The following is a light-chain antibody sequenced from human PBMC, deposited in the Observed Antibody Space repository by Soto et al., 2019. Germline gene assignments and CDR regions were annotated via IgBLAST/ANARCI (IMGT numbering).Light chain of an antibody. CDR3: MQALQTPLT. J-gene: IGKJ4*01. CDR2: LGS. Sequence: IVMTQSPLSLPVTPGEPASISCRSSQSLLYSNGYNYLDWFLQKPGQSPQLLIYLGSNRASGVPDRFNGSGSGTDFTLKISRVEAEDVGVYYCMQALQTPLTFGGGTKVDIK. V-gene: IGKV2-28*01. CDR1: QSLLYSNGYNY.